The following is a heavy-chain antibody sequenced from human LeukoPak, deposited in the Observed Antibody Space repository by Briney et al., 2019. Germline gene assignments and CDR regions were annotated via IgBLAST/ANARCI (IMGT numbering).Heavy chain of an antibody. CDR2: IIPIFGTA. V-gene: IGHV1-69*13. CDR3: ARAPLSAAMFDAFDI. D-gene: IGHD2-2*01. Sequence: ASVKVSCKASGGAFSSSAISWVRQAPGQGLEWMGGIIPIFGTANYAQKFQGRVTITADESTSTAYMELSSLRSGDTAVYYCARAPLSAAMFDAFDIWGQGTVVTVSS. CDR1: GGAFSSSA. J-gene: IGHJ3*02.